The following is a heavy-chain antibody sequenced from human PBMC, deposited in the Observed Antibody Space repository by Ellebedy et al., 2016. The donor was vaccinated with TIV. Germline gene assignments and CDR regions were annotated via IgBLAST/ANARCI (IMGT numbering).Heavy chain of an antibody. CDR3: ARGHNWFDL. J-gene: IGHJ5*02. V-gene: IGHV4-61*02. Sequence: SETLSLXXTVSGGSISSGSYYWSWVRQPAGKGLEWIGRISSGGTSYNPSLRSRVTMSVDTSKNQFFLRLTSVMAADAAVYYCARGHNWFDLWGQGTLVIVSS. CDR1: GGSISSGSYY. CDR2: ISSGGT.